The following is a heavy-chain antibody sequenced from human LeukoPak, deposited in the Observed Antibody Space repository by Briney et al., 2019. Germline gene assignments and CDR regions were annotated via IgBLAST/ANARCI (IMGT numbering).Heavy chain of an antibody. CDR1: GGSISSSSYY. V-gene: IGHV4-39*01. J-gene: IGHJ3*02. Sequence: SETLSLTCTVSGGSISSSSYYWGWVRQPPGKGLEWIGSIYYSGSTYHNPSLKSRVTISVDTSKNQFSLRLSSVTAADTAVYYCAIMTMGIWGQGTMVIVSS. CDR3: AIMTMGI. D-gene: IGHD4/OR15-4a*01. CDR2: IYYSGST.